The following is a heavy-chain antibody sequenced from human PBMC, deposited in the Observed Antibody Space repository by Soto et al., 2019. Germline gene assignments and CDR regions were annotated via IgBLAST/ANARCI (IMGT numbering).Heavy chain of an antibody. CDR1: GYTFTGSY. Sequence: ASVKVSCKASGYTFTGSYMHWVRQAPGQGLEWMGWINPNSGGTNYAQKFQGRVTMTRDTSISTAYMELSRLRSDDTAVYYCARGTYGGDYGMGVWGQGPTVTVSS. J-gene: IGHJ6*02. V-gene: IGHV1-2*02. CDR2: INPNSGGT. CDR3: ARGTYGGDYGMGV. D-gene: IGHD2-21*01.